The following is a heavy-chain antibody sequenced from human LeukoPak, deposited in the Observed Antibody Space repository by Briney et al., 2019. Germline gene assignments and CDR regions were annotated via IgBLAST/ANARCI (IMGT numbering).Heavy chain of an antibody. V-gene: IGHV4-34*01. CDR2: IGHSGST. CDR1: GASFHNYY. Sequence: SETLSLTCAVYGASFHNYYWTWIRQPPGKRLEWLGEIGHSGSTNYNPSLNSRVTVSLDTSKNQFSLKLSSVTAADTAVYYCARGVRKGSFDPWGQGTLVTVSS. CDR3: ARGVRKGSFDP. J-gene: IGHJ5*02.